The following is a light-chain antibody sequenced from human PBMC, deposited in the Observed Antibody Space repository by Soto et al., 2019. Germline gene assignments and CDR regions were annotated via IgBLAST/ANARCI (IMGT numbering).Light chain of an antibody. CDR3: QQYNDYSWT. CDR2: KAS. Sequence: DIHMTQSPSTVSASVIDIVSITLRASQSISSWLAWYQQKPGKAPKLLIYKASSLESGVPSRFSGSGSGTEFTLTISSLQPDDVATYYCQQYNDYSWTFGEGTKVDIK. CDR1: QSISSW. V-gene: IGKV1-5*03. J-gene: IGKJ1*01.